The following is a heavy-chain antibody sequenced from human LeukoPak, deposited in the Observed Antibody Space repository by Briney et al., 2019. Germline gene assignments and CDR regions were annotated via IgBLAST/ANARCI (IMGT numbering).Heavy chain of an antibody. D-gene: IGHD1-26*01. Sequence: SVKVSCKASGGTFSTYALSWVRQAPGQGLEWMGGIIPIFGTANYAQKFQGRVTITADESTSTAYMDLSSLRSEDTAFYYCAGDEKKMTGGGAFDIGGKGKMVPVSS. V-gene: IGHV1-69*13. CDR3: AGDEKKMTGGGAFDI. CDR1: GGTFSTYA. CDR2: IIPIFGTA. J-gene: IGHJ3*02.